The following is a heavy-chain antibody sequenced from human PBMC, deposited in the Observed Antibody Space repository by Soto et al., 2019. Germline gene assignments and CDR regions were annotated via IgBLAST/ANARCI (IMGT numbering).Heavy chain of an antibody. Sequence: QVHLVESGGGVVQPGRSLRLSCAASEFTFSTYAMHWVRQAPAKGLEWVAVISNDGYNKFYADSVRGPFTISRDISKNTLYLQMDSLRAADTAVYYCAREGGDIYYYAMDVWGQGTTVTDSS. D-gene: IGHD2-15*01. CDR1: EFTFSTYA. J-gene: IGHJ6*01. CDR2: ISNDGYNK. CDR3: AREGGDIYYYAMDV. V-gene: IGHV3-30-3*01.